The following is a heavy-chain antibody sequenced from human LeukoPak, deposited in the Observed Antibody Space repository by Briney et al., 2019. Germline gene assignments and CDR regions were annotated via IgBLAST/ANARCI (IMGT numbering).Heavy chain of an antibody. Sequence: GGSLRLSCAASGFTFSSYIMNWVRQAPGKGLEWVSSISSSSSYIYYADSVKGRFTISRDNAKNSLYLQMNSLRAEDTAVYYCAREGRSITMIVVGGGDYWGQGTLVTVSS. J-gene: IGHJ4*02. CDR2: ISSSSSYI. CDR3: AREGRSITMIVVGGGDY. V-gene: IGHV3-21*01. CDR1: GFTFSSYI. D-gene: IGHD3-22*01.